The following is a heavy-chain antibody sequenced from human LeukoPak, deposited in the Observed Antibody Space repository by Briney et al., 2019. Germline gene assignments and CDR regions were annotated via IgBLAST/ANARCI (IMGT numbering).Heavy chain of an antibody. J-gene: IGHJ3*02. V-gene: IGHV3-11*04. D-gene: IGHD3-10*01. CDR3: ARGMGVTMVRGVTHDAFDI. CDR2: ISSSGNTI. CDR1: GFTFSDYY. Sequence: GGSLRLSCAASGFTFSDYYMSWIRQTPGKGLEWVSYISSSGNTIYYADSVKGRFTISRDNAKNSLYLQMTSLRAEDTAVYYCARGMGVTMVRGVTHDAFDIWGQGTMVTVSS.